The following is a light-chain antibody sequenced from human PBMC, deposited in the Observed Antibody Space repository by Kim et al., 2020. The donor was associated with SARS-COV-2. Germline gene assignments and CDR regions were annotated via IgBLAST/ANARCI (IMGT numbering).Light chain of an antibody. CDR1: QSVTGDY. CDR3: QHYDRSPYT. V-gene: IGKV3-20*01. J-gene: IGKJ2*01. Sequence: LSPGESATLSCRASQSVTGDYFAWYQQKPGQTPRLLIFGASSRATGIPDRFSGSGSGTDFTLTISRLEPEDFAVYYCQHYDRSPYTFGQGTKLEI. CDR2: GAS.